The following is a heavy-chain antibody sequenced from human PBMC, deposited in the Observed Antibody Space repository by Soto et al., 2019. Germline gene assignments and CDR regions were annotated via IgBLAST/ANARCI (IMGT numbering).Heavy chain of an antibody. J-gene: IGHJ4*02. CDR1: GGSFSGYY. CDR3: ARGRGSYRNSYFDY. CDR2: INHSGST. D-gene: IGHD1-26*01. V-gene: IGHV4-34*01. Sequence: TLSLTCAVYGGSFSGYYWSWIRQPPGKGLEWIGEINHSGSTNYNPSLKSRVTISVDTSKNQFSLKLSSVTAADTAVYYCARGRGSYRNSYFDYWGQGTLVTVSS.